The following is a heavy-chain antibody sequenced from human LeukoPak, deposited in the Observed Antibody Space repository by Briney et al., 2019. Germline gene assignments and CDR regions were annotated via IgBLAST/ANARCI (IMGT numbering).Heavy chain of an antibody. CDR2: IKSKTDGGTT. Sequence: GGSLRLSCAASGFTFSNAWMSWFRQAPGKGLEWVGRIKSKTDGGTTDYAAPVKGRFTISRDDSKNTLYLQMNSLKTEDTAVYYCTTDLIAAGEGYWGQGTLVTVSS. D-gene: IGHD6-13*01. CDR3: TTDLIAAGEGY. CDR1: GFTFSNAW. V-gene: IGHV3-15*01. J-gene: IGHJ4*02.